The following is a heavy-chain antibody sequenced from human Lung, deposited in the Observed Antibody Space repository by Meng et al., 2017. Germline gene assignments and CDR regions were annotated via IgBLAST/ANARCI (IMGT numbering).Heavy chain of an antibody. CDR2: MSFDGAQI. CDR1: GFTFNTYA. Sequence: QVGRVVVGGGGVQPGGSLRLSCAASGFTFNTYAMHWVRQAPGKGLEWVSLMSFDGAQIYYSDSVRGRFTISRDNSKNTLYLQMNSLRAEDTAVYYCARDKPPNDVWGRGTLVTVSS. V-gene: IGHV3-30*01. J-gene: IGHJ2*01. CDR3: ARDKPPNDV.